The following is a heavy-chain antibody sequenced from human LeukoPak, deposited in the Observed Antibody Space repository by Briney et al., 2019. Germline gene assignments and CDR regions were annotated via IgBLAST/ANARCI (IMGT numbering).Heavy chain of an antibody. CDR3: ARTYGSGSYYKSPFDY. CDR2: IWYDGSNK. CDR1: GFTFNNAW. D-gene: IGHD3-10*01. Sequence: GGSLRLSCATSGFTFNNAWMSWVRQAPGKGLEWVAVIWYDGSNKYYADSVKGRFTISRDNSKNTLYLQMNSLRAEDTAVYYCARTYGSGSYYKSPFDYWGQGTLVTISS. J-gene: IGHJ4*02. V-gene: IGHV3-33*08.